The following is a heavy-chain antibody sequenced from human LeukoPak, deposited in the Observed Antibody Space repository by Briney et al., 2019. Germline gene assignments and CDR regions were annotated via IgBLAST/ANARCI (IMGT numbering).Heavy chain of an antibody. V-gene: IGHV3-21*01. CDR2: ISSSSSYI. CDR3: ARDRVTMVRGVISSYYGMDV. CDR1: GFTFSSYS. Sequence: GSLRLSCAASGFTFSSYSMNWVRQAPGKGLEWVSSISSSSSYIYYADSVKGRFTISRDNAKNSLYLQMNSLRAEDTAVYYCARDRVTMVRGVISSYYGMDVWGQGTTVTVSS. D-gene: IGHD3-10*01. J-gene: IGHJ6*02.